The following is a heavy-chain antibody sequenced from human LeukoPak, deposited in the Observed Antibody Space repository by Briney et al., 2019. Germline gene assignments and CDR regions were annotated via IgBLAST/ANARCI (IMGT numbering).Heavy chain of an antibody. J-gene: IGHJ4*02. CDR3: ASSHTYQPYYFDY. D-gene: IGHD3-16*01. CDR2: IYYSGST. Sequence: KPSETLSLTCAVSGGSTGSYYGSSVRQPPGKGLEWIGYIYYSGSTNYNPSLKSRVTISVDTSKNQFSLKLSSVTAADTAVYYCASSHTYQPYYFDYWGQGTLVTVSS. V-gene: IGHV4-59*01. CDR1: GGSTGSYY.